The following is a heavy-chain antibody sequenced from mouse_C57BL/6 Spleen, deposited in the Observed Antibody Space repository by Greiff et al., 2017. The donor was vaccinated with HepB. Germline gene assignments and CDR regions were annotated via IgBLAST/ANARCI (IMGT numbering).Heavy chain of an antibody. D-gene: IGHD2-4*01. J-gene: IGHJ4*01. Sequence: VQLQQSGAELVKPGASVKISCKASGYTFSSYWMNWVKQRPGKGLEWIGQIYPGDGDTNYNGKFKGKATLTADKSSSTAYMQLSSLTSEDSAVYFCANYYDYDIYSSMDYWGQGTSVTVSS. V-gene: IGHV1-80*01. CDR1: GYTFSSYW. CDR3: ANYYDYDIYSSMDY. CDR2: IYPGDGDT.